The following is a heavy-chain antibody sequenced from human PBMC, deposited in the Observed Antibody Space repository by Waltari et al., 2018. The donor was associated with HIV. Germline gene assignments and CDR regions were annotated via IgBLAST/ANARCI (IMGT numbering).Heavy chain of an antibody. J-gene: IGHJ3*02. Sequence: VQSGTVMKKPGASVRVSCRPFEYTFVNYGLNWVRQAPGQGLQWVGWINPKNGDTKYAQKFQGRVSLTTDTSTITAYMELRSLRPDDTAIYYCARAGFYNTLTGYRAGASHIWGQGTMVIVSS. V-gene: IGHV1-18*01. D-gene: IGHD3-9*01. CDR1: EYTFVNYG. CDR3: ARAGFYNTLTGYRAGASHI. CDR2: INPKNGDT.